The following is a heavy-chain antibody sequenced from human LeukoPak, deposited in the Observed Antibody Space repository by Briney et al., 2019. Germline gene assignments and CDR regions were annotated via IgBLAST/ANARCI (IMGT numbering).Heavy chain of an antibody. J-gene: IGHJ4*02. D-gene: IGHD7-27*01. Sequence: GGSLRLSCAASGFTFSSYAMSWVRQAPGKGLEWVSAITGSGGSTYYADSVKGRFTISRDNSKNTLYVQMNSLRAEDTAVYYCATERNWVFDYWGQGTLVTVSS. CDR1: GFTFSSYA. CDR2: ITGSGGST. V-gene: IGHV3-23*01. CDR3: ATERNWVFDY.